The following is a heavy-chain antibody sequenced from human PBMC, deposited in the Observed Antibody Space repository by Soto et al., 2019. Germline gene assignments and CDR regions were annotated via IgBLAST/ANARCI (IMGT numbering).Heavy chain of an antibody. V-gene: IGHV4-31*03. CDR1: GDSLSGGDYY. CDR3: ARAGHSSSSEGANWFDP. CDR2: IYYTGFT. D-gene: IGHD6-6*01. Sequence: SETLSLTCTVSGDSLSGGDYYWSWIRQPPGKGLEWIGDIYYTGFTFYDPSLKSRLTISVDTSKNQFSLKLSSVTAADTAVYYCARAGHSSSSEGANWFDPWGQGTLVTVSS. J-gene: IGHJ5*02.